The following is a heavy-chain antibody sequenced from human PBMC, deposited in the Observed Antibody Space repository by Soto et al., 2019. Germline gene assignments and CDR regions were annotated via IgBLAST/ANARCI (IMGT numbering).Heavy chain of an antibody. V-gene: IGHV1-24*01. CDR3: ATLFLYSSGWYDTDY. D-gene: IGHD6-19*01. CDR1: GYTFTELS. CDR2: FDPEDGET. Sequence: ASVKVSCKVSGYTFTELSMHWVRQAPGKGLEWMGGFDPEDGETIYAQKFQGRVTMTEDTSTDTAYMELSSLRSEDTAVYYCATLFLYSSGWYDTDYWGQGTLVTVSS. J-gene: IGHJ4*02.